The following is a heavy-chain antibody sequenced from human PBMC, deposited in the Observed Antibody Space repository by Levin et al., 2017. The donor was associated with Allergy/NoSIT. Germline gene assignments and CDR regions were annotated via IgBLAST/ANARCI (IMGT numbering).Heavy chain of an antibody. CDR3: ARSHPLTGTTHFSYQDGMDV. J-gene: IGHJ6*02. CDR1: GFDFHIYI. V-gene: IGHV3-21*01. D-gene: IGHD1/OR15-1a*01. CDR2: ITTASNYK. Sequence: SCEASGFDFHIYIMNWVRQAPGKGLEWLSSITTASNYKYYADSVRGRFVISRDNGRNSLYLQMNSLRAEDTAVYYCARSHPLTGTTHFSYQDGMDVWGPGTTVTVSS.